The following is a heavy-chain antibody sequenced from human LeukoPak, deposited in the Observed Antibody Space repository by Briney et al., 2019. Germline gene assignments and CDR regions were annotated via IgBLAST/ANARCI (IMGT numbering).Heavy chain of an antibody. CDR1: GFTFSSYG. CDR2: IWYDGSNK. V-gene: IGHV3-33*01. Sequence: GGSLRLSCAASGFTFSSYGMHWVRQAPGKELEWVAVIWYDGSNKYYADSVKGRFTISRDNSKNTLYLQMNSLRAEDTAVYYCARATGYFDWLLPDYWGQGTLVTVSS. J-gene: IGHJ4*02. D-gene: IGHD3-9*01. CDR3: ARATGYFDWLLPDY.